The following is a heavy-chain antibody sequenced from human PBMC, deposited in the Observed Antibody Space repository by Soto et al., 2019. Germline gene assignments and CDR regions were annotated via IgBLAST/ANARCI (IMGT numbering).Heavy chain of an antibody. CDR3: ARDVYCSITSCYSFDY. CDR1: GFTFSSYA. D-gene: IGHD2-2*01. Sequence: EVQLAESGGGLVQPGGSLRLSCAASGFTFSSYAMHWVRQAPGKGLEYVSAISSNGGSTYYANSVKGRFTISRDNSKNTLYLQRGSLRAEDMAVYYCARDVYCSITSCYSFDYWGQGTLVTVSS. V-gene: IGHV3-64*01. CDR2: ISSNGGST. J-gene: IGHJ4*02.